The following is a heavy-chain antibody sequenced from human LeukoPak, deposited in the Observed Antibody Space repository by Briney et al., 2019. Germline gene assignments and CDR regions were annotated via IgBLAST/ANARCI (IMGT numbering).Heavy chain of an antibody. CDR3: ARDQSRTLWFGESYYMDV. D-gene: IGHD3-10*01. Sequence: SETLSLTCTVSGGSISSSSYYWGWIRQPPGKGLEWIGSIHYSGSTNYNPSLKSRVTISVDTSKNQFSLKLSSVTAADTAVYYCARDQSRTLWFGESYYMDVWGKGTTVTVSS. CDR2: IHYSGST. V-gene: IGHV4-39*07. CDR1: GGSISSSSYY. J-gene: IGHJ6*03.